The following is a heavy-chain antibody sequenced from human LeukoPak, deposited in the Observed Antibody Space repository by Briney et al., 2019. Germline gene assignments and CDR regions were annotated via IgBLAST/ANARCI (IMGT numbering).Heavy chain of an antibody. Sequence: GGSLRLSCAASGFSFSSDSMNWVRQAPGKGLEWVSYISQTGSTMSYADSVKGRFTISRDNARNSLYLQMNSLRAEDTAVYYCAIPPLSGTGSSRPLAGMDVWGQGTTVTVSS. D-gene: IGHD3-10*01. CDR1: GFSFSSDS. CDR3: AIPPLSGTGSSRPLAGMDV. CDR2: ISQTGSTM. J-gene: IGHJ6*02. V-gene: IGHV3-48*04.